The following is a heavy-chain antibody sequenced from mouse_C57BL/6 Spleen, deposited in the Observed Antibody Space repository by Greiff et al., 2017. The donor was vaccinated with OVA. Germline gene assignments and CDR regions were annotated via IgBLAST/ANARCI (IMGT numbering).Heavy chain of an antibody. D-gene: IGHD4-1*01. CDR3: ARRGNWADYYAMDY. CDR1: GFTFSSYG. J-gene: IGHJ4*01. V-gene: IGHV5-6*02. CDR2: ISSGGSYT. Sequence: EVNLVESGGDLVKPGGSLKLSCAASGFTFSSYGMSWVRQTPDKRLEWVATISSGGSYTYYPDSVKGRFTISRDNAKNTLYLQMSSLKSEDTAMYYCARRGNWADYYAMDYWGQGTSVTVSS.